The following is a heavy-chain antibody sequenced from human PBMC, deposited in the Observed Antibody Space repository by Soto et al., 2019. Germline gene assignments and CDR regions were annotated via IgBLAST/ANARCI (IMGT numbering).Heavy chain of an antibody. CDR3: ASWIAARRGSPLIYYYYYGMDV. Sequence: ASETLSLTCTVSGGSISSGGYYWSWIRQHPGKGLEWIGYIYYSGSTYYNPSLKSRVTISVDTSKNQFSLKLSSVTAADTAVYYCASWIAARRGSPLIYYYYYGMDVWGQGTTVTVSS. CDR1: GGSISSGGYY. D-gene: IGHD6-6*01. J-gene: IGHJ6*02. V-gene: IGHV4-31*03. CDR2: IYYSGST.